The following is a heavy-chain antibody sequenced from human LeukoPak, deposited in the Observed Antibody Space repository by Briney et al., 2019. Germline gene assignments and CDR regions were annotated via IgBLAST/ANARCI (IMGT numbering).Heavy chain of an antibody. J-gene: IGHJ5*02. V-gene: IGHV1-2*04. CDR1: GYTFTGYY. CDR3: ARAGPMVRGVIASWFDP. Sequence: ASVKVSCKASGYTFTGYYMHWVRQAPGQGLEWMGRINPNSGGTNYAQKFQGWVTMTRDTSISTAYMELSRLRSDDTAVYYCARAGPMVRGVIASWFDPWGQGTLVTVSS. CDR2: INPNSGGT. D-gene: IGHD3-10*01.